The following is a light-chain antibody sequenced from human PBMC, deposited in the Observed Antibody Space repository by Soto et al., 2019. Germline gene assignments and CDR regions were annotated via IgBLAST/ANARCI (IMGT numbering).Light chain of an antibody. CDR2: GAS. CDR3: QQRSDWPIT. CDR1: QSISSPY. V-gene: IGKV3-11*01. J-gene: IGKJ5*01. Sequence: EIVLTQSPGTLSLSPVEIATPCFMASQSISSPYLAWYQQKPGQAPRLLIYGASTRATGIPARFSGSGSGTDFTLTITSLEPEDFAVYSCQQRSDWPITFGQGTRLEIK.